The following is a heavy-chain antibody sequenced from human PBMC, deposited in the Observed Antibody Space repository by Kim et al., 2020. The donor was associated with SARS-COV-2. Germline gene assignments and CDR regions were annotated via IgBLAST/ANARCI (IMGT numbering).Heavy chain of an antibody. J-gene: IGHJ6*03. V-gene: IGHV4-34*01. CDR3: ARVRSTVRYYYYYMDV. D-gene: IGHD4-4*01. Sequence: LMSRVTISVDTSKNQFSLKLSSVTAADTAVYYCARVRSTVRYYYYYMDVWGKGTTVTVSS.